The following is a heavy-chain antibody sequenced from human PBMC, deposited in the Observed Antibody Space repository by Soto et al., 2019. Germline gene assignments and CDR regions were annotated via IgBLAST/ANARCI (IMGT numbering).Heavy chain of an antibody. CDR1: GFTFSSYT. Sequence: GGSLRLSCAASGFTFSSYTMNWVRQAPGKGLEWVSTISSTGTYIYYADSLKGRFTISRDNAKNSMYLQMNSLGAEDTAVYYCARDLAAIYYESSGFQGVAFDIWGQGTMVTVSS. V-gene: IGHV3-21*01. D-gene: IGHD3-22*01. CDR3: ARDLAAIYYESSGFQGVAFDI. J-gene: IGHJ3*02. CDR2: ISSTGTYI.